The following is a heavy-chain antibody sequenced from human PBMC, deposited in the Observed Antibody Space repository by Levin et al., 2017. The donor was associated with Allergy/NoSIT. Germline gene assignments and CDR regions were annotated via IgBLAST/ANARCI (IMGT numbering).Heavy chain of an antibody. CDR3: TRSGSWSEGVYYFDY. CDR2: IKSKTDGGTT. V-gene: IGHV3-15*01. CDR1: GFTFSNAW. Sequence: GGSLRLSCAASGFTFSNAWMSWVRQAPGKGLEWVGRIKSKTDGGTTDYAAPVKGRFTISRDDSKNTLYLQMNSLKTEDTAVYYCTRSGSWSEGVYYFDYWGQGTLVTVSS. J-gene: IGHJ4*02. D-gene: IGHD6-13*01.